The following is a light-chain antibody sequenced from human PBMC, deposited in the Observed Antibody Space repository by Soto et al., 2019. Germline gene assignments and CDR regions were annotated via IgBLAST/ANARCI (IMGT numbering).Light chain of an antibody. V-gene: IGKV3-11*01. J-gene: IGKJ3*01. CDR1: QSVSSY. CDR2: DAS. Sequence: EIVLTQSPATLSLSPGERATLSCRASQSVSSYLAWYQQKPDQAPMLFIYDASYRATGIPSMFSGSGSGTDFTLTISSLEPEDFAVFFCQQRSNWPPFTFGPGTKVDIK. CDR3: QQRSNWPPFT.